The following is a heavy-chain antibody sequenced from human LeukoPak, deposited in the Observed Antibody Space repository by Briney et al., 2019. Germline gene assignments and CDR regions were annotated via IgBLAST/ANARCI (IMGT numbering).Heavy chain of an antibody. CDR1: GFTFSSYA. CDR3: AIPLAWYSSGFDI. J-gene: IGHJ3*02. Sequence: GGSLRLSCAASGFTFSSYAMSWVRQAPGKGLEWVSAISGSGGSTYYADSVKGRFTISRDNSKNTLYLQMNSLRAEDTAVYYCAIPLAWYSSGFDIWGQGTMVTVSS. V-gene: IGHV3-23*01. CDR2: ISGSGGST. D-gene: IGHD6-19*01.